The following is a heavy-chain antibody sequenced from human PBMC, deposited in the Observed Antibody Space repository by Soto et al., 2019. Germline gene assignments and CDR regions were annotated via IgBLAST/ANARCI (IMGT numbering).Heavy chain of an antibody. CDR3: ARVVLVVPAAMGGRYNWFAP. D-gene: IGHD2-2*01. CDR1: GDSVSSNSAA. Sequence: PSQTLSLTCAISGDSVSSNSAAWNWIRQSPSRGLEWLGRTYYRSKWYNDYAVSVKSRITINPDTSKNQFSLQLNSVTPEDTAVYYCARVVLVVPAAMGGRYNWFAPWGQGTLVTVSS. J-gene: IGHJ5*02. V-gene: IGHV6-1*01. CDR2: TYYRSKWYN.